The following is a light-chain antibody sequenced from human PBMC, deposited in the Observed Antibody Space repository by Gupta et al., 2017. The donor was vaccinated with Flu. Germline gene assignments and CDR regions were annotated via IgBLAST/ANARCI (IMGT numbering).Light chain of an antibody. V-gene: IGLV2-8*01. CDR1: SSDVGGYNY. Sequence: QSALTQPPSASGSPGQSVTISCTGTSSDVGGYNYVSWYQQHPGKAPKLMIDEVSKRPSGVPDRFSGSKSGNTASPIASGLQAEDEADYYCSSYADSKNLNWVFGGGTKLTVL. CDR3: SSYADSKNLNWV. J-gene: IGLJ3*02. CDR2: EVS.